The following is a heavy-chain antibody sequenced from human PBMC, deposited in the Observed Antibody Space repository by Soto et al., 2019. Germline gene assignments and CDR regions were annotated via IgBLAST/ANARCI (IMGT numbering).Heavy chain of an antibody. CDR3: ARDPRKIRLGELSPYYYGMDV. Sequence: ESGGGVVQPGRSLRLSCAASGFTFSSYAMHWVRQAPGKGLEWVAVISYDGSNKYYADSVKGRFTISRDNSKNTLYLQMNRLEAEDTAVYYCARDPRKIRLGELSPYYYGMDVWGQGTTVTVSS. CDR1: GFTFSSYA. V-gene: IGHV3-30-3*01. J-gene: IGHJ6*02. D-gene: IGHD3-16*02. CDR2: ISYDGSNK.